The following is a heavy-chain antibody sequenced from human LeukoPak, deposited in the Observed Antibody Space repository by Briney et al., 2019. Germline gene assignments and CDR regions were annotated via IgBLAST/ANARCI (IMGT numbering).Heavy chain of an antibody. Sequence: PGGSLRLSCAASGFTVSSNYMSWVRQAPGKGLEWVSVIYSGGSTYYADSVKGRFTISRDNSKNTLYLQMNSLRAEDTAVYYCARGRYSSSWLGPGLFDYWGQGTLVTVSS. J-gene: IGHJ4*02. CDR3: ARGRYSSSWLGPGLFDY. V-gene: IGHV3-66*01. CDR1: GFTVSSNY. CDR2: IYSGGST. D-gene: IGHD6-13*01.